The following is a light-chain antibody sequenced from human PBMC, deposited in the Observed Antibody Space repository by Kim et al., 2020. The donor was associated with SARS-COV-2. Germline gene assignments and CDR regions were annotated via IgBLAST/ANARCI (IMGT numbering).Light chain of an antibody. Sequence: SITLSCTGTSRDVGSYNLVSWYQQHPGKAPKLMIYEVSKRPSGVSNRFSGSKSGNTASLTISGLQAEDEADYYCCSYAGSSTPVFGGGTQLTVL. CDR2: EVS. CDR1: SRDVGSYNL. V-gene: IGLV2-23*02. CDR3: CSYAGSSTPV. J-gene: IGLJ2*01.